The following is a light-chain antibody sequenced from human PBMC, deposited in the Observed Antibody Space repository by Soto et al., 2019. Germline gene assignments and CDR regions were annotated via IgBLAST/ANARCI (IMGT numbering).Light chain of an antibody. J-gene: IGKJ1*01. CDR1: QSVSSTY. V-gene: IGKV3-20*01. CDR2: GAS. Sequence: ELVLTQSPGTLSLSPGERATLSCRASQSVSSTYLAWYQQKPGQAPRLLIYGASSRATGIPDRFSGSGSGTDFILTISRLEPEDFAVYYCQQYGSSAWTFGQGTKV. CDR3: QQYGSSAWT.